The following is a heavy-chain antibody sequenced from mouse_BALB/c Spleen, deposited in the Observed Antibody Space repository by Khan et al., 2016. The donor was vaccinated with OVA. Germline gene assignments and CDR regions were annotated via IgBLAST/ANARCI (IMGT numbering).Heavy chain of an antibody. J-gene: IGHJ2*01. CDR3: ARTARIKY. CDR1: GYSITSGYG. V-gene: IGHV3-2*02. Sequence: EVQLQESGPGLVKPSQSLSLTCTVTGYSITSGYGWNWIRQFPGDQQEWMGYISYSGSTNYNPSIKSRISITRDTSKNQFFLQLNLVTTEDTATYYCARTARIKYWGQGTILTVSS. CDR2: ISYSGST. D-gene: IGHD1-2*01.